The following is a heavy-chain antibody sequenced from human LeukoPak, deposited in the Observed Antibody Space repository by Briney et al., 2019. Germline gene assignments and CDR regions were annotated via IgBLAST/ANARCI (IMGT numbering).Heavy chain of an antibody. Sequence: GASVKVSCKASGYTFTSYDINWVRQATGQGLEWMGWMNPNSGNTGYAQKFQGRVTKTRNTSISTAYMELSSLRSEDTAVYYCASISKVGATIDYWGQGTLVTVSS. CDR2: MNPNSGNT. V-gene: IGHV1-8*01. D-gene: IGHD1-26*01. CDR1: GYTFTSYD. CDR3: ASISKVGATIDY. J-gene: IGHJ4*02.